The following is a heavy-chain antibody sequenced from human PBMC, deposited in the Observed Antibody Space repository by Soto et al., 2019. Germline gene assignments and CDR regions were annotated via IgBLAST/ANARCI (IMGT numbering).Heavy chain of an antibody. CDR1: GFTFSSYW. CDR2: INIDGTST. J-gene: IGHJ6*02. D-gene: IGHD3-9*01. CDR3: TRDSFAGYGYYGMDV. V-gene: IGHV3-74*01. Sequence: EVQLVESGGGLVQPGGSLRLSCAASGFTFSSYWMHWVRQVSGKGLVWVSRINIDGTSTSYADSVKGRFTISRDNAKNTMYLQMSSLRAEDTAVYYCTRDSFAGYGYYGMDVWGHGTTVTVSS.